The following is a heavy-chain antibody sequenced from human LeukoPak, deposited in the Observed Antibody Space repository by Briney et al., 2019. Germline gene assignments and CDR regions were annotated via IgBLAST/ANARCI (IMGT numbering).Heavy chain of an antibody. V-gene: IGHV3-64D*06. CDR1: GFTFNTYA. J-gene: IGHJ4*02. D-gene: IGHD2-2*01. CDR2: ISNNGGIT. Sequence: GGSLRLSCSASGFTFNTYAMHCVRHTPGKGLQYVSAISNNGGITYYADSVKGRFTISRDNSKNTLYLQMNTLRAEDTAVYYCVKRLYCSTTNCYDYFDYWGQGTLVTVSS. CDR3: VKRLYCSTTNCYDYFDY.